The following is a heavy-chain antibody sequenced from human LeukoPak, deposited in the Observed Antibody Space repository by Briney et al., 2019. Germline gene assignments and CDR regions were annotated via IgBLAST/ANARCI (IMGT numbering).Heavy chain of an antibody. CDR1: GYRFPTYW. V-gene: IGHV5-51*01. Sequence: GESLKISCRSSGYRFPTYWIAWARQMPGKGLEWMGSIYPGDSDIRYSPSFQGQVTFSADKSISTAYLQWSSLRASDTAMYFCARRAYCGGDCYSDIWGQGTMIIVSS. CDR3: ARRAYCGGDCYSDI. J-gene: IGHJ3*02. CDR2: IYPGDSDI. D-gene: IGHD2-21*02.